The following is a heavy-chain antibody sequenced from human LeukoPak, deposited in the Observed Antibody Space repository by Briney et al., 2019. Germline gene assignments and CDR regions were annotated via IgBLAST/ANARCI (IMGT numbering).Heavy chain of an antibody. CDR1: GYTFTSYY. CDR2: INPSGGST. J-gene: IGHJ4*02. V-gene: IGHV1-46*01. D-gene: IGHD3-10*01. Sequence: ASVKVSCKASGYTFTSYYMHWVRQAPGQGLEWMGIINPSGGSTSYAQKFQGRVTMTRDMSTSTVYMELSSLRSEDTAVYYCAREGMVRGVIYWGQGTLVTVSS. CDR3: AREGMVRGVIY.